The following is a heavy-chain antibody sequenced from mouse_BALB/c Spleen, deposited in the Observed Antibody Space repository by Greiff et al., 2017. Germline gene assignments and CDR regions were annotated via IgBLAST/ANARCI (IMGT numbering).Heavy chain of an antibody. CDR2: ISSGSSTI. CDR3: ARRAYYGNFYFDY. Sequence: EVMLVESGGGLVQPGGSRKLSCAASGFTFSSFGMHWVRQAPEKGLEWVAYISSGSSTIYYADTVKGRFTISRDNPKNTLFLQMTSLRSEDTAMYYCARRAYYGNFYFDYWGQGTTLTVSS. CDR1: GFTFSSFG. J-gene: IGHJ2*01. D-gene: IGHD2-10*01. V-gene: IGHV5-17*02.